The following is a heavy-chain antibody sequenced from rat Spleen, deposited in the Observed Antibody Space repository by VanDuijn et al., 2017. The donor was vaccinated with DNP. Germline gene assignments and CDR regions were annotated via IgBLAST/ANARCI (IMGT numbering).Heavy chain of an antibody. CDR3: VRGPDYGGHSDYFDY. CDR2: INKDSSTI. J-gene: IGHJ2*01. CDR1: GFNFNDYW. Sequence: EVKLVESGGGLVQPGRSLKLSCAASGFNFNDYWMGWVRQAPGKGLEWIGQINKDSSTITYIPSLKDKFTISRDNDQNTLYLQGIKVGSEDTAIYYCVRGPDYGGHSDYFDYWGQGVMVTVS. V-gene: IGHV4-2*01. D-gene: IGHD1-11*01.